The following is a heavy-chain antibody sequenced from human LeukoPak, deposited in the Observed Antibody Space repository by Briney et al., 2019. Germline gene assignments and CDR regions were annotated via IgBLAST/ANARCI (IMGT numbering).Heavy chain of an antibody. CDR2: INHRGST. D-gene: IGHD6-6*01. CDR3: ARTSSSTDY. Sequence: PSETLSLTCAVYGGSFSGYYWSWIRQPPGKGLEWIGEINHRGSTNYNPSLKSRVTISVDTSKNQFSLKLSSVTAADTAVYYCARTSSSTDYWGQGTLVTVSS. CDR1: GGSFSGYY. J-gene: IGHJ4*02. V-gene: IGHV4-34*01.